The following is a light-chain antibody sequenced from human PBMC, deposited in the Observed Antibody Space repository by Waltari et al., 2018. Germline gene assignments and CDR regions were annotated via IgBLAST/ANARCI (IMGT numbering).Light chain of an antibody. V-gene: IGKV3-20*01. CDR1: QSVISNY. J-gene: IGKJ3*01. Sequence: EIVLTQSPGTLSLSPGERATLSCRASQSVISNYLAWYQQKPGQAPRLLIYGASTSATCIPDRFSGSGSGTDFTLTISRLEPEDFVVYSCQQYGYSPPTFGPGTKVDIK. CDR2: GAS. CDR3: QQYGYSPPT.